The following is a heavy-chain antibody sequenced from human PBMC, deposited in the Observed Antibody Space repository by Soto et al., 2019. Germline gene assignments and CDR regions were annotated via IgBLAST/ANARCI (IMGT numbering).Heavy chain of an antibody. Sequence: QVQLVQSGAEVKKPGSSVKVSCKASGGTFSSYAISWVRQAPGQGLEWMGGIIPIFGTANYAQKFQGRVTITADESTSTAYMELSSLRSEDTAVYYCAKGYYDSRGESNYSYYGMDVWGQGTTVTVSS. J-gene: IGHJ6*02. CDR2: IIPIFGTA. V-gene: IGHV1-69*01. CDR3: AKGYYDSRGESNYSYYGMDV. CDR1: GGTFSSYA. D-gene: IGHD3-22*01.